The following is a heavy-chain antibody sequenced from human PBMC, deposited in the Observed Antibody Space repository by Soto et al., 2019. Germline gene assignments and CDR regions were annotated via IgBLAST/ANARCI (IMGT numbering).Heavy chain of an antibody. J-gene: IGHJ6*02. CDR1: GYSFTSYW. CDR2: IDPSDSYT. V-gene: IGHV5-10-1*01. Sequence: GESLKISCKGSGYSFTSYWISWVRQMPGKGLEWMGRIDPSDSYTNYSPSFQGHVTIAADKSISTAYLQWSSLKASDTAMYYCARHQVSSEDIVVVVAANYYYYYGMDVWGQGTTVTVSS. D-gene: IGHD2-15*01. CDR3: ARHQVSSEDIVVVVAANYYYYYGMDV.